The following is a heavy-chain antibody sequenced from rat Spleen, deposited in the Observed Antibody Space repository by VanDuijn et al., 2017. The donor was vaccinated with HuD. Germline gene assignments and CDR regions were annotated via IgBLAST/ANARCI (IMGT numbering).Heavy chain of an antibody. D-gene: IGHD1-11*01. Sequence: EVQLVESDGGLVQPGGSLELSCAASGFIFSDFYMAWVRQAPTKGLEWVATVSYDGSSTYYRDSVKGRFTISRDNAKSTLYLQMDSLRSEDTATYYCARPLYYGGYSWFAYWGQGTLVTVSS. V-gene: IGHV5-29*01. J-gene: IGHJ3*01. CDR3: ARPLYYGGYSWFAY. CDR2: VSYDGSST. CDR1: GFIFSDFY.